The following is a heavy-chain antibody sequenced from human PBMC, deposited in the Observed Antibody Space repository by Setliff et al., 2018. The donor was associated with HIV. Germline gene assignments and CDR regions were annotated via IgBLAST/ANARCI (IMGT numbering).Heavy chain of an antibody. D-gene: IGHD3-22*01. Sequence: SETLSLTCAVYGGSFSGYDWSWIRQPPGKGLEWIGCIYTSGTTEYNPSLDSRVTISVDTSKNQFSLKLSSVTAADTAVYYCARGLSFYDPGGFDYWGQGTLVTVSS. CDR3: ARGLSFYDPGGFDY. J-gene: IGHJ4*02. CDR2: IYTSGTT. CDR1: GGSFSGYD. V-gene: IGHV4-4*09.